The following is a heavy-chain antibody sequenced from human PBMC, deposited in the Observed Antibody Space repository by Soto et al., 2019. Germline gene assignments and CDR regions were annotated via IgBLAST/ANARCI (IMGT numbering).Heavy chain of an antibody. CDR2: IWNDGSKT. D-gene: IGHD1-1*01. CDR3: ARDDDRNDNAFDM. J-gene: IGHJ3*02. Sequence: QVQLVESGGGVVQPGTSLRLSCAASGFTFSNYGMHWVRQAPGKGLEWVAVIWNDGSKTVHADSVKGRLTISRDNSGNTLHLQMNNLRAEDTALYYCARDDDRNDNAFDMWGQGTMVTVSP. V-gene: IGHV3-33*01. CDR1: GFTFSNYG.